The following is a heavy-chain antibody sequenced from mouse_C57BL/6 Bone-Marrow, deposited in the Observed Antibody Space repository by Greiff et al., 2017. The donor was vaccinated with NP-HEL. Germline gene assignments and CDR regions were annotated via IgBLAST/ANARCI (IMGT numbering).Heavy chain of an antibody. Sequence: QVQLQQSGAELVRPGSSVKLSCKASGYTFTSYWMHWVKQRPIQGLEWIGNIDPSDSETHYNQKFKDKATLTVDKSSSTAYMQLSSLTSEDSAVYYCARSVGWRWYFDVWGTGTTVTVSS. J-gene: IGHJ1*03. CDR2: IDPSDSET. CDR1: GYTFTSYW. V-gene: IGHV1-52*01. CDR3: ARSVGWRWYFDV. D-gene: IGHD1-1*02.